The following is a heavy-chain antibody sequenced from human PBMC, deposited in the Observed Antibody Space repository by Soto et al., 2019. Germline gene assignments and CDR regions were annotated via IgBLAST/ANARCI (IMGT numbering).Heavy chain of an antibody. V-gene: IGHV3-13*01. CDR2: IGTAGDT. CDR3: ERGQEVGAHFFDF. J-gene: IGHJ4*02. Sequence: GGSMRLSCEASGFTFSGFDMHWVRQPTGKGLEWVSTIGTAGDTYYAVSVKGRFTISRDNAKNSLSLQMNSLRAGDTAVYFCERGQEVGAHFFDFWGQGTQVTVFS. D-gene: IGHD2-15*01. CDR1: GFTFSGFD.